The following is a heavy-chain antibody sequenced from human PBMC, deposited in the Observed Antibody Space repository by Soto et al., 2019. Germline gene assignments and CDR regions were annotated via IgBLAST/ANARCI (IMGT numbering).Heavy chain of an antibody. Sequence: SETLSLTCTVSNYSISSGYYWGWIRQSPGEGLEWIVSMYHSGTTYYNPSLKSRVTISIDTSKNQFSLKLTSVTSADTAVYFCARVEFGPIDYWGQGTLGTAS. D-gene: IGHD3-16*01. V-gene: IGHV4-38-2*02. CDR1: NYSISSGYY. J-gene: IGHJ4*02. CDR2: MYHSGTT. CDR3: ARVEFGPIDY.